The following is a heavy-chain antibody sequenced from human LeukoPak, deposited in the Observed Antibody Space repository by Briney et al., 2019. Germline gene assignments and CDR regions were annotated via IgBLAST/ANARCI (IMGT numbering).Heavy chain of an antibody. Sequence: GESLRLSCAASGFTFDDYAMHWVRQAPGKGLEWVSGISWNSGSIGYADSVKGRFTISRDNAKNSLYLQMNSLRAEDTALYYCAKAPYGQDYFDYWGQGTLVTVSS. CDR3: AKAPYGQDYFDY. CDR1: GFTFDDYA. D-gene: IGHD4-17*01. CDR2: ISWNSGSI. V-gene: IGHV3-9*01. J-gene: IGHJ4*02.